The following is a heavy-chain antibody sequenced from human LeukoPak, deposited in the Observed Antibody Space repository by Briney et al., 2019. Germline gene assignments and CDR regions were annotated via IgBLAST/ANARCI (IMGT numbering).Heavy chain of an antibody. CDR1: GHTFTGYY. D-gene: IGHD3-22*01. Sequence: ASVRVSCKASGHTFTGYYMHWVRQAPGQGLEWMGWINANSGGTNYAQKFQGRVTMTRDTSISTAYMELSRLRSDDTAVYYCASKWVTYYYNSSYYHYPTDVFDIWGQGTMVTVSS. J-gene: IGHJ3*02. V-gene: IGHV1-2*02. CDR2: INANSGGT. CDR3: ASKWVTYYYNSSYYHYPTDVFDI.